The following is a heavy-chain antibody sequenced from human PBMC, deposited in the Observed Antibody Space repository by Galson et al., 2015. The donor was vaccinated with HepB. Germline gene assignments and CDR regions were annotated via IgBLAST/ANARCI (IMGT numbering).Heavy chain of an antibody. Sequence: SETLSLTCTVSGVSISMYHCSWIRQPPGKGLEWIGYIHSDGRTYYSPSVKSRVTISVDTSKNQISLKLSTVSAADTALYYCARLGYDANGPADFWGQGTLVTVSS. J-gene: IGHJ4*02. CDR3: ARLGYDANGPADF. V-gene: IGHV4-59*08. CDR2: IHSDGRT. CDR1: GVSISMYH. D-gene: IGHD5-12*01.